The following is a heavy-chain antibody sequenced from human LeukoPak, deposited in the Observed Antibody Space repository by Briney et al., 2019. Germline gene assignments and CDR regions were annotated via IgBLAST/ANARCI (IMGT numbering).Heavy chain of an antibody. CDR2: VYESGTT. J-gene: IGHJ4*02. CDR3: ARGAWATRLGS. Sequence: SETLSLTCAVYGESLNSYYWSWVRQPPGEGLEWIGEVYESGTTEYNPSLKSRVTISMVPSKQQFSLSLSSVTAADTAVYYCARGAWATRLGSWGLGTPVIVSS. CDR1: GESLNSYY. D-gene: IGHD2-15*01. V-gene: IGHV4-34*01.